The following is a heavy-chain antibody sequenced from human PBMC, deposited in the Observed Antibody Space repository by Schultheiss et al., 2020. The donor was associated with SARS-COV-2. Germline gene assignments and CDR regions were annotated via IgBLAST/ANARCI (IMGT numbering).Heavy chain of an antibody. D-gene: IGHD3-3*01. J-gene: IGHJ6*02. CDR3: ARGLFWSGYLMDV. Sequence: GGSLRLSCAASGFTFSSYAMSWVRQAPGKGLEWVSRINSDGSSTSYADSVKGRFTISRDNAKNTLYLQMNSLRAEDTAVYYCARGLFWSGYLMDVWGQGTTVTVSS. CDR2: INSDGSST. V-gene: IGHV3-74*01. CDR1: GFTFSSYA.